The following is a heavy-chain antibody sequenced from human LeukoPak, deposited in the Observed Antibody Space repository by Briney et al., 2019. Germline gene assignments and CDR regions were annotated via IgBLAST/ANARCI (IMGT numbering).Heavy chain of an antibody. CDR3: ATSKLWFGELPPRGFDY. D-gene: IGHD3-10*01. Sequence: LKVFCNVSGYTLTELSMHWVRQAPGKGLEWMGSFVDEDGGTIYPKKFQGRVTMTRDKATDTAYMVLNSLRSEDTAVYYCATSKLWFGELPPRGFDYWGQGTLVTV. V-gene: IGHV1-24*01. J-gene: IGHJ4*02. CDR2: FVDEDGGT. CDR1: GYTLTELS.